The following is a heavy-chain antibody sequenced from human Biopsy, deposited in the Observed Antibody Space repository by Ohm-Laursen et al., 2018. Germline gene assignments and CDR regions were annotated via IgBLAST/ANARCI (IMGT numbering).Heavy chain of an antibody. CDR3: AETRGSGFVPQAPRLFDY. D-gene: IGHD6-25*01. CDR1: GGGFKSYA. CDR2: IIPITPTV. Sequence: SVKVSCKTSGGGFKSYALSWVRQAPGQGLEWLGGIIPITPTVNSAQRFEGRFTITADTSTDTAFLELSSLRAEDTAVYYCAETRGSGFVPQAPRLFDYWGPGTLVTVSS. V-gene: IGHV1-69*06. J-gene: IGHJ4*02.